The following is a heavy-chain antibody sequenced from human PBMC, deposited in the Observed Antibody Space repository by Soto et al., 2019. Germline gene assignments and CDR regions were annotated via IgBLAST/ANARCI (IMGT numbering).Heavy chain of an antibody. J-gene: IGHJ4*02. CDR3: SRRDNDGYVHYYFGY. D-gene: IGHD5-12*01. CDR2: IGGSGGST. CDR1: GFTFSSYA. Sequence: PGGPWRLSCAASGFTFSSYAMSWVRQAPGKGLEWVSAIGGSGGSTYYADSVKGRFTISRDNSKNTLYLQLSSLRAEDTAVYYCSRRDNDGYVHYYFGYWGQGTLVTVSS. V-gene: IGHV3-23*01.